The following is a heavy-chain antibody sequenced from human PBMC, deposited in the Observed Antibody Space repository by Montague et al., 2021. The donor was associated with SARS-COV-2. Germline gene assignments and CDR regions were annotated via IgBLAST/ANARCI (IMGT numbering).Heavy chain of an antibody. CDR3: ARQEPIVVVVAAARDWFDP. J-gene: IGHJ5*02. D-gene: IGHD2-15*01. V-gene: IGHV4-39*01. CDR1: GGSISSSSYY. Sequence: SETLSLTCTVSGGSISSSSYYWGWIRQPPGKGLEWIGSIYYSGSTYYNPSLKSRVTISVDTSKNQFSLKLGSVTAADTAVYYCARQEPIVVVVAAARDWFDPWGQGTLVTVSS. CDR2: IYYSGST.